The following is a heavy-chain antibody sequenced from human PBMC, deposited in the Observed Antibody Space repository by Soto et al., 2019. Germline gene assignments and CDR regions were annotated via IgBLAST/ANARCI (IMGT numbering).Heavy chain of an antibody. CDR1: GYTFTSYY. D-gene: IGHD4-17*01. J-gene: IGHJ4*02. CDR3: ARPGNGDYDY. V-gene: IGHV1-46*03. CDR2: INPSGGST. Sequence: ASVKVACKASGYTFTSYYMHWVRQAPGQGLEWMGIINPSGGSTSYEQIFQGRVTMTRDTSTSIVYMELSSLRAEDTAVYYCARPGNGDYDYWGQGTLVTVSS.